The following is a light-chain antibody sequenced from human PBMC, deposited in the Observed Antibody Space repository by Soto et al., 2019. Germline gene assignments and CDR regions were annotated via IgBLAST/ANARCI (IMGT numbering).Light chain of an antibody. CDR1: TGAVTSGYY. CDR3: LLFYGDGVV. Sequence: QAVVTQEPSLTVSPGGTVTLTCASSTGAVTSGYYPNWFQQRPGQPPKALIYSTTYKQPWTPARFSGSLVGGKAALTLSGAQPEDEAEYYCLLFYGDGVVFGGGTKLTV. CDR2: STT. V-gene: IGLV7-43*01. J-gene: IGLJ2*01.